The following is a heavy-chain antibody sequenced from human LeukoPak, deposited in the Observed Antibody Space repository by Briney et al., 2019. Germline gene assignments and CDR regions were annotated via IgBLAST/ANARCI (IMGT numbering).Heavy chain of an antibody. CDR2: ISSSGSTI. D-gene: IGHD6-19*01. CDR3: ARDSSKGSGWQDEPHGAFDI. Sequence: QTGGSLRFSCAASGFTFSDYYMSWIRQAPGKGLEWVSYISSSGSTIYYADSVKGRFTISRDNAKNSLYLQMNSLRAEDTAVYYCARDSSKGSGWQDEPHGAFDIWGQGTMVTVSS. J-gene: IGHJ3*02. V-gene: IGHV3-11*01. CDR1: GFTFSDYY.